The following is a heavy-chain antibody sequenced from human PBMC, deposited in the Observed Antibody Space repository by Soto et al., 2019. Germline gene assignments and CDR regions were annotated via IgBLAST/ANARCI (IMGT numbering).Heavy chain of an antibody. Sequence: GGSLRLSCAASGFTVSSNYMSWVRQAPGKGLEWVSVIYSGGSTYYADSVKGRFTISRHNSKNTLYLQMNSVRAEDTAVYYGARDAPGGWVDYWGQGTLVTVSS. J-gene: IGHJ4*02. D-gene: IGHD1-26*01. CDR1: GFTVSSNY. V-gene: IGHV3-53*04. CDR2: IYSGGST. CDR3: ARDAPGGWVDY.